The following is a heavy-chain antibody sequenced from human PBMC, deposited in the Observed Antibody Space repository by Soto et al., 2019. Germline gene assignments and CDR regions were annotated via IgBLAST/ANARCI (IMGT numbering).Heavy chain of an antibody. CDR3: AIRQWLRSGYFYDIDV. V-gene: IGHV1-18*01. D-gene: IGHD6-19*01. Sequence: QVQLVQSGAEVKNPGASVKVSCKSSGYTFTSYGISWVRQAPGQGLEWMVWTSAYNGNTNYAQKLQGRVTMTTDTSRSKASMELRRLRSDETGAYYSAIRQWLRSGYFYDIDVRDQGTTVTVSS. CDR1: GYTFTSYG. J-gene: IGHJ6*02. CDR2: TSAYNGNT.